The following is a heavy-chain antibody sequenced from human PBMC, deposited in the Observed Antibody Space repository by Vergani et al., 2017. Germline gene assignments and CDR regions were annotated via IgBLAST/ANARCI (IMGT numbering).Heavy chain of an antibody. J-gene: IGHJ4*02. CDR2: ISGSGGST. CDR3: AKTRTYYGDQYYFDY. D-gene: IGHD4-17*01. CDR1: GFTFSNYA. V-gene: IGHV3-23*01. Sequence: EVQLLESGGGLVQPGGSLRLSCAASGFTFSNYAMNWVRQAPGKGLEWVSAISGSGGSTYYTDSVKGRFTISRDNSNNTLYLQMNSLRAEDTAIYYCAKTRTYYGDQYYFDYWGQGTLVTVSS.